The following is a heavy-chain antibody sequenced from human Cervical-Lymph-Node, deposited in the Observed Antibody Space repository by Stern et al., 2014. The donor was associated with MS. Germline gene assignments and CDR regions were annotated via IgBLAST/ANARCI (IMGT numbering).Heavy chain of an antibody. J-gene: IGHJ4*02. D-gene: IGHD3-22*01. CDR2: INPSGDST. Sequence: VQLLQPGAEVKKPGASVKVSCKASGYTFTSYYIHWVRQAPGQGLEWMGIINPSGDSTTYSQKFQDRVTMTRDTSTSTLYMELSSLRSEDTAVYYCARDMYYATSGSYYGFDYWGQGTLVTVSS. V-gene: IGHV1-46*01. CDR1: GYTFTSYY. CDR3: ARDMYYATSGSYYGFDY.